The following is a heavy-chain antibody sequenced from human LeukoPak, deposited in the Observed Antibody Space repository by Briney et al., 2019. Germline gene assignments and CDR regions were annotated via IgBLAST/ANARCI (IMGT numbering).Heavy chain of an antibody. Sequence: PGGSLRLSCAASGFTFSSYSMNWVRQAPGKGLEWVSSISSSSSYIYYADSVKGRFTISRDNAKNSLYLQMNSLRAEDTAVYYCARDDYCSSTSCYTGRGVGYYYGTDVWGQGTTVTVSS. J-gene: IGHJ6*02. CDR1: GFTFSSYS. V-gene: IGHV3-21*01. D-gene: IGHD2-2*02. CDR2: ISSSSSYI. CDR3: ARDDYCSSTSCYTGRGVGYYYGTDV.